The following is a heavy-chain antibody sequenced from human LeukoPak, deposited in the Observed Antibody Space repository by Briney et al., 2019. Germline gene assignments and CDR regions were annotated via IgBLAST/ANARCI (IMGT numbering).Heavy chain of an antibody. D-gene: IGHD6-13*01. J-gene: IGHJ6*03. CDR3: ARVKQQLVRLLGRDTTYYYYYYLDV. CDR1: GFSFSYYW. Sequence: GGSLRLSCAASGFSFSYYWMSWVRQAPGKGLQWVANIRQDGGEKYYVDSVKGRFTISRDNAKNSLYLQMNSLRAEDTAVYYCARVKQQLVRLLGRDTTYYYYYYLDVWGKGTTVTVSS. CDR2: IRQDGGEK. V-gene: IGHV3-7*01.